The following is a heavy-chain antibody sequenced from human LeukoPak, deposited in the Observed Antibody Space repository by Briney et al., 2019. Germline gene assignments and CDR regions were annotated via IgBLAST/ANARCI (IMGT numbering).Heavy chain of an antibody. D-gene: IGHD3-9*01. CDR1: GFTFSSYA. Sequence: GGSLRLSCAASGFTFSSYAMSWVRQAPGKGLEWVSVISASGSSTYYADSVKGRFTISRDNAKNSLYLQMNSLRAEDTAMYYCATAPYDILTGYSPYYFESWGQGTLVTVSS. V-gene: IGHV3-23*01. J-gene: IGHJ4*02. CDR2: ISASGSST. CDR3: ATAPYDILTGYSPYYFES.